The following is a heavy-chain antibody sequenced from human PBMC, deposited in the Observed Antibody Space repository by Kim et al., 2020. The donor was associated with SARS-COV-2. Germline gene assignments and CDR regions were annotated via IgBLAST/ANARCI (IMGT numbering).Heavy chain of an antibody. J-gene: IGHJ5*02. Sequence: YAPKVQGRVTMTEDTATDTAYMELSSLGSEDTAVYYCATGDPVRPRWFDPWGQGTLVTVSS. CDR3: ATGDPVRPRWFDP. V-gene: IGHV1-24*01.